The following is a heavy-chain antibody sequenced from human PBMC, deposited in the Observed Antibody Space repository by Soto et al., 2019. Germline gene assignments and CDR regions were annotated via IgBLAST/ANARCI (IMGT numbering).Heavy chain of an antibody. CDR3: TTDDPVGATFDY. V-gene: IGHV3-15*07. J-gene: IGHJ4*02. D-gene: IGHD1-26*01. CDR2: IKSKTDGGTT. CDR1: GFTFSNAW. Sequence: GGSLRLSCAASGFTFSNAWINWVRQAPGKGLEWVGRIKSKTDGGTTDYAAPVKGRFTISRDDSKNTLYLQMNSLKTEDTAVYYCTTDDPVGATFDYWGQGTLVTVSS.